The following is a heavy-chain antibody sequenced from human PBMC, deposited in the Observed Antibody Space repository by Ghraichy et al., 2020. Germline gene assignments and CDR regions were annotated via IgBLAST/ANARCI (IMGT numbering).Heavy chain of an antibody. D-gene: IGHD4-23*01. CDR1: GYTFTGYY. CDR3: ARDLTTVVTSGIAWYFDL. Sequence: ASVKVSCKASGYTFTGYYMHWVRQAPGQGLEWMGWINPNSGGTNYAQKFQGRVTMTRDTSISTAYMELSRLRSDDTAVYYCARDLTTVVTSGIAWYFDLWGRGTLVTVSS. J-gene: IGHJ2*01. V-gene: IGHV1-2*02. CDR2: INPNSGGT.